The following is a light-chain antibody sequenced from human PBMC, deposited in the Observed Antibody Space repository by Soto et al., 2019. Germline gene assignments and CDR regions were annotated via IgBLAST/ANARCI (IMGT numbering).Light chain of an antibody. CDR2: KAS. J-gene: IGKJ1*01. CDR1: QSISGW. V-gene: IGKV1-5*03. Sequence: DIQMTQSPSTLSASVGDRVSITCRASQSISGWLAWYQQKPGRAPKLLIYKASTLESGVPSRFSGSASGTEFTLTISSLQPDDFASYYCQQYDTLWTFGQGTKVDI. CDR3: QQYDTLWT.